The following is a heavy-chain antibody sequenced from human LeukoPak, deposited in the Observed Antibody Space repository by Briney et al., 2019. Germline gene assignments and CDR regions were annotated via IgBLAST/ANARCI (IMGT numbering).Heavy chain of an antibody. CDR1: GGSISSGSYY. CDR2: IYTSGST. V-gene: IGHV4-61*02. D-gene: IGHD6-13*01. J-gene: IGHJ5*02. CDR3: ASEEYSSSWYGRNWFDP. Sequence: PSQTLSLTCTVSGGSISSGSYYWSWIRQPAGKGLEWIGRIYTSGSTNYNPSLKSRVTISVDTSKNQFSLKLSSVTAADTAVYYCASEEYSSSWYGRNWFDPWGQGTLVTVSS.